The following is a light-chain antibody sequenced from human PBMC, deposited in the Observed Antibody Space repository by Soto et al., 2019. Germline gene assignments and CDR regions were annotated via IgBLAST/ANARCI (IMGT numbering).Light chain of an antibody. J-gene: IGLJ2*01. V-gene: IGLV2-8*01. CDR1: SSDVGGHNY. Sequence: QSALTQPPSASGSPGQSVTISCTGTSSDVGGHNYVSWYQQHPGKAPKLMIYEVTKRPSGVPDRFSGSKSGNTASLTVSGLQAEDEAGYYCSSYAGSNNFVFGGGTKLTVL. CDR3: SSYAGSNNFV. CDR2: EVT.